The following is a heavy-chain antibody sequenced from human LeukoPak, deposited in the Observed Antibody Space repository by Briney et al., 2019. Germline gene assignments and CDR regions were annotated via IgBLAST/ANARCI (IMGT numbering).Heavy chain of an antibody. J-gene: IGHJ4*02. CDR2: IKQDGNEK. V-gene: IGHV3-7*01. CDR3: ARDKIVGPTTLDY. CDR1: GFTFSGYW. D-gene: IGHD1-26*01. Sequence: SLRLSCAASGFTFSGYWMSWVRQTPEKGLEWVANIKQDGNEKYYVDSVKAPFTISRDNANNSLYLQMNSLRADDTAVYYCARDKIVGPTTLDYWGQGTLVTVSS.